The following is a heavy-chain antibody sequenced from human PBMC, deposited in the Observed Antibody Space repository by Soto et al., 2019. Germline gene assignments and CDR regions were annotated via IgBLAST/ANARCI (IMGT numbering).Heavy chain of an antibody. J-gene: IGHJ2*01. CDR1: GFCFTNYW. D-gene: IGHD2-21*02. CDR3: ARGGVVTPNWYFDL. V-gene: IGHV3-66*01. CDR2: IYSSGST. Sequence: PGGSLRLSCATSGFCFTNYWMHWVRQAPGKGLEWVSVIYSSGSTYYADSVKGRFTISRDNSKNTLYLQMNSLRAEDTAVYYCARGGVVTPNWYFDLWGRGTLVTVSS.